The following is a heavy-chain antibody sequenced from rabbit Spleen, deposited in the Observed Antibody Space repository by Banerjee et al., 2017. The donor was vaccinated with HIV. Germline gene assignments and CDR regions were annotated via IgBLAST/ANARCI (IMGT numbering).Heavy chain of an antibody. D-gene: IGHD8-1*01. CDR3: ARGAGSSSYTVTRVDL. CDR2: IYAGSRGST. V-gene: IGHV1S40*01. J-gene: IGHJ3*01. CDR1: GFSFSSGGS. Sequence: QSLEASGGGLVQPAGSLTLPCPTSGFSFSSGGSLYWVPPAPGKGLEWIACIYAGSRGSTYSARWAKGRFTISKNSTTTVTRQRTRRTAADTATYFCARGAGSSSYTVTRVDLWGPGTIGT.